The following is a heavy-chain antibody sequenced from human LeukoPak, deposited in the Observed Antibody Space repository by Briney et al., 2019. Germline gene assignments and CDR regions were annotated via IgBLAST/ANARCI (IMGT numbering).Heavy chain of an antibody. CDR1: GGSISSSGYY. J-gene: IGHJ4*02. V-gene: IGHV4-39*01. CDR2: IYYSGST. CDR3: ARRRPSHYFDY. Sequence: PSETLSLTCTVSGGSISSSGYYWGWIRQPPGKGLEWIGSIYYSGSTYYNPPLKSRVTISVDTSKNQFSLKLSSVTAADTAVYYCARRRPSHYFDYWGQGTLVTVSS.